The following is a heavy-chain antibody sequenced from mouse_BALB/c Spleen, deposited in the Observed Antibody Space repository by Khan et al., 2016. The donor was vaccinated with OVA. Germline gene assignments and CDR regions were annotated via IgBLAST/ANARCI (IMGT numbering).Heavy chain of an antibody. CDR1: GFTFSRYS. CDR3: ASHLTGSFAY. CDR2: ISSGGDYT. J-gene: IGHJ3*01. Sequence: EVELVESGGDLVKPGGSLKLSCAASGFTFSRYSMSWVRQTPDKRLEWVATISSGGDYTYYPHSVTGRPTISRDNARNTLFLQMSSMKSEDTAMYYCASHLTGSFAYWGQGTRVTVS. D-gene: IGHD4-1*01. V-gene: IGHV5-6*01.